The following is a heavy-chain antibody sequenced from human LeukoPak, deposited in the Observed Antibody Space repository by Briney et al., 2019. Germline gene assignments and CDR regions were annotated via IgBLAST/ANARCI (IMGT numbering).Heavy chain of an antibody. Sequence: SETLSLTCTVSGGSISSYYWSWIRQPPGKGLEWIGYIYHSGSTNYNPPLKSRVTISVDTSKNQFSLKLSSVTAADTAVYYCAREYGSGSYYNGRYFDYWGQGTLVTVSS. J-gene: IGHJ4*02. CDR3: AREYGSGSYYNGRYFDY. V-gene: IGHV4-59*01. CDR1: GGSISSYY. D-gene: IGHD3-10*01. CDR2: IYHSGST.